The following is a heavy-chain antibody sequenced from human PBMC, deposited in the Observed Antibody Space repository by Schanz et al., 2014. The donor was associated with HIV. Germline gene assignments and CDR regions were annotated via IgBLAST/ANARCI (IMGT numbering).Heavy chain of an antibody. CDR2: ISYDGSNK. CDR1: GFAFNTYA. J-gene: IGHJ6*02. Sequence: QVQLVESGGGVVQPGRSLRLSCAASGFAFNTYAMTWVRQAPGKGLEWVAVISYDGSNKYYADSVKGRFTISRDNSKNTLYLQMNSLRAEDTAVYYCASTIYPYSSSSDYYYGMDVWGQGTTVSVSS. D-gene: IGHD6-6*01. V-gene: IGHV3-30*03. CDR3: ASTIYPYSSSSDYYYGMDV.